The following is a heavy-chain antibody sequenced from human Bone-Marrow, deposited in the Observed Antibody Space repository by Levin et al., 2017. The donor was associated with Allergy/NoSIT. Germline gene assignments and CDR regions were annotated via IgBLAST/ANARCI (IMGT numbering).Heavy chain of an antibody. J-gene: IGHJ4*02. CDR1: GFAFSTFV. CDR2: ISFDGANQ. D-gene: IGHD6-19*01. Sequence: GGSLRLSCAASGFAFSTFVMHWVRQSPGKGLEWVAVISFDGANQFYADSVRGRFTISRDNPKNTLYLQMNSLKVDDTAVYYCAKDGSPAVAGYLDYWGQGALVTVSS. CDR3: AKDGSPAVAGYLDY. V-gene: IGHV3-30-3*02.